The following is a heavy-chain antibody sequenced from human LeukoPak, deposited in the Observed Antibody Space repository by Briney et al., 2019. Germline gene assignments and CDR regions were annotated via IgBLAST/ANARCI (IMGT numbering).Heavy chain of an antibody. CDR2: MNPTSGET. V-gene: IGHV1-8*01. CDR3: ARKGVYCSGGNCYFHCYAMDV. Sequence: ASVKVSCKASGYTFTSYTINWVRQASGQGLEWMGWMNPTSGETGYAQKFQGRVTMPRNTSISTAYMELSSLRSEDTAVYYCARKGVYCSGGNCYFHCYAMDVWGQGTTVTVSS. J-gene: IGHJ6*02. D-gene: IGHD2-15*01. CDR1: GYTFTSYT.